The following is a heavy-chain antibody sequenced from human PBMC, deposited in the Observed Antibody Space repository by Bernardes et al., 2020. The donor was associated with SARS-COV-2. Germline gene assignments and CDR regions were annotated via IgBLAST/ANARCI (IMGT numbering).Heavy chain of an antibody. CDR1: GFDFSTFW. CDR3: ARIYSTSSFDFDY. CDR2: INQDGSET. Sequence: GGSLRLSCAGSGFDFSTFWMTWVRQAPGKGLEWVANINQDGSETFYVDSVKGRFTISRDNAKNSLFMEMNTLRAEDTAVYYCARIYSTSSFDFDYWGQGTLVTVSS. V-gene: IGHV3-7*01. J-gene: IGHJ4*02. D-gene: IGHD6-6*01.